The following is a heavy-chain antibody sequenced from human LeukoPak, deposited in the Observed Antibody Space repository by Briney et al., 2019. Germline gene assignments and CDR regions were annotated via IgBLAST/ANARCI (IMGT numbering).Heavy chain of an antibody. Sequence: GGSLRLSCAASGFTFSRYWMSWVRQAPGKGLEWVANIKQDGSDKYYVDSVKGRFTISRDNAKTLLYLQINSLRAEDTAVYYCAREPSGDYFDYWGQGTQVTVSS. CDR1: GFTFSRYW. J-gene: IGHJ4*02. CDR2: IKQDGSDK. V-gene: IGHV3-7*03. CDR3: AREPSGDYFDY. D-gene: IGHD4-17*01.